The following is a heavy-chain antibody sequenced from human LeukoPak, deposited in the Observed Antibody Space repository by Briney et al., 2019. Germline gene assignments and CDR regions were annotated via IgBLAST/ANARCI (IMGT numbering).Heavy chain of an antibody. D-gene: IGHD3-3*01. J-gene: IGHJ4*02. CDR3: ARDAPSEGLDY. CDR1: GFTFSTYW. V-gene: IGHV3-74*01. CDR2: VNSDGSTT. Sequence: GGSLRLSCAASGFTFSTYWMLWVRQAPGKGLVWVSRVNSDGSTTNYADSVKGRFTISRDNAKNTLYLQMNSLRAEDTALYYCARDAPSEGLDYWGQGTLVTVSS.